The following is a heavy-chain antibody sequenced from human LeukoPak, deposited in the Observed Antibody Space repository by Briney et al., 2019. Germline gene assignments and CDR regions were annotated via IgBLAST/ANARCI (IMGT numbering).Heavy chain of an antibody. Sequence: GGSLRLSCAASGFTFSSYGMHWVRQAPGKGLEWVAVISYDGSNKYYADSVKGRFTISRDNSKNTLYLQMNSLRAEDTAVYYGAKAPPCSGGSCYFIDYWGQGTLVTVSS. CDR2: ISYDGSNK. D-gene: IGHD2-15*01. J-gene: IGHJ4*02. CDR1: GFTFSSYG. CDR3: AKAPPCSGGSCYFIDY. V-gene: IGHV3-30*18.